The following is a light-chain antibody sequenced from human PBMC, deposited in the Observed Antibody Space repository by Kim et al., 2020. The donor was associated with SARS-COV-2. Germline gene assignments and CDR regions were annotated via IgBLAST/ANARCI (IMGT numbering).Light chain of an antibody. J-gene: IGKJ2*01. CDR2: GAS. CDR3: QQYENWPPYT. V-gene: IGKV3-15*01. CDR1: QSVNRT. Sequence: VAPGERVPLSCTASQSVNRTLAWYQQRRGQSPTLLIFGASTRATGVPARFSGRGFGTEFSFTISSLQSEDFAIYFCQQYENWPPYTFGQGTKLEI.